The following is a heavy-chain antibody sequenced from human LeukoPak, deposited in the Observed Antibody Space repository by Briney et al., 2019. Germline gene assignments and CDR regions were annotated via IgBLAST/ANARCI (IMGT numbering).Heavy chain of an antibody. CDR3: ARPFYYDSSGSPIQH. CDR1: GYSFTSYW. Sequence: GESLKISCKGSGYSFTSYWIGWVRQMPGKGLEWMGIIYPGDCDTRYSPSFQRQVTISADKSISTAYLQWSSLKASDTAMYYCARPFYYDSSGSPIQHWGQGTLVTVSS. J-gene: IGHJ1*01. D-gene: IGHD3-22*01. CDR2: IYPGDCDT. V-gene: IGHV5-51*01.